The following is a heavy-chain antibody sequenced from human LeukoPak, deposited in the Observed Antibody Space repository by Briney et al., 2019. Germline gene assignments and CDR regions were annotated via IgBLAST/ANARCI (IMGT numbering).Heavy chain of an antibody. J-gene: IGHJ3*02. CDR1: GGTFSSYA. V-gene: IGHV1-69*05. Sequence: ASVKVSCKASGGTFSSYAISWVRQAPGQGLEWMGGIIPIFGTANYAQKFQGRVTITTDESTSTAYMELSSLRSEDTAVYYCARGCPVEMATADAFDIWGQGTMVTVSS. CDR3: ARGCPVEMATADAFDI. D-gene: IGHD5-24*01. CDR2: IIPIFGTA.